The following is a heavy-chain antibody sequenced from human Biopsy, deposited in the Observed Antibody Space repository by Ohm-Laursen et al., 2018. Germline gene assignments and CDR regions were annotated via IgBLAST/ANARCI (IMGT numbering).Heavy chain of an antibody. J-gene: IGHJ5*01. D-gene: IGHD3-3*01. CDR3: ARELGDFWGGRQFDF. CDR2: INAMTGDT. Sequence: GASVKVSCKASGYTFTGYHVHWVRQAPGQGLEWMGWINAMTGDTNYAQKFQGRVTMTRDTSISTTYMELRRLTSDDTAVFYCARELGDFWGGRQFDFWGQGTLVTGSS. V-gene: IGHV1-2*02. CDR1: GYTFTGYH.